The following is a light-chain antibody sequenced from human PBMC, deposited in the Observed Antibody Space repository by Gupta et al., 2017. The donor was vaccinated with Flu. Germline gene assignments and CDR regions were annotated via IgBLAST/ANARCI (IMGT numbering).Light chain of an antibody. CDR1: QGISSY. J-gene: IGKJ4*01. Sequence: PSSLSASTGDRVTITCRASQGISSYLAWYQQKPGKAPKLLIYAASTLQSGVPSRFSGSGSGTDFTLTISGLQSEDFATYYCQQDYSSPLTFGGGKKGE. CDR2: AAS. CDR3: QQDYSSPLT. V-gene: IGKV1-8*01.